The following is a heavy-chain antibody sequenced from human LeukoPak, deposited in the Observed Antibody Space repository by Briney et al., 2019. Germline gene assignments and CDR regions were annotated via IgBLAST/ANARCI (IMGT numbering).Heavy chain of an antibody. CDR1: GFTVSSNY. J-gene: IGHJ5*02. V-gene: IGHV3-53*01. D-gene: IGHD3-16*01. Sequence: PGGSLRLSCAASGFTVSSNYMSWVRQAPGKGLEWVSVIYSGGSTYYADSVKGRFTISRDNSKNTLYLQMNSLRAEDTAVYYCARVGGYHGPFNWFDPWGQGTLVTVSS. CDR2: IYSGGST. CDR3: ARVGGYHGPFNWFDP.